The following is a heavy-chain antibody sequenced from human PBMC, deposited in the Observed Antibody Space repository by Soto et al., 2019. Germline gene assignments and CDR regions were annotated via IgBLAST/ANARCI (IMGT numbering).Heavy chain of an antibody. D-gene: IGHD2-2*01. CDR1: GASISGFY. CDR2: IYATGTT. CDR3: VCYGTKVFQEWFDP. Sequence: PSETLSLTCTVSGASISGFYWSWIRQSPGKGLEWIGRIYATGTTDYNPSPKSRVMMSVDTSKKQFTPKLRSVTAADTAVYYWVCYGTKVFQEWFDPWGQGISVTVSS. J-gene: IGHJ5*02. V-gene: IGHV4-4*07.